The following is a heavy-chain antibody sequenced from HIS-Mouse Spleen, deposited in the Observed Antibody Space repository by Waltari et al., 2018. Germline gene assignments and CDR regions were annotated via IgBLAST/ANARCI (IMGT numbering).Heavy chain of an antibody. CDR2: INHSGRT. J-gene: IGHJ4*02. CDR1: GGSFSGYY. Sequence: QVQLQQWGAGLLKPSETLSLTCAVYGGSFSGYYWSWIRQPPGKGLEWIGEINHSGRTNYNPYLKSRVTISVDTSKNQFSLKLSSVTAADTAVYYCARGMYSSSSAYFDYWGQGTLVTVSS. CDR3: ARGMYSSSSAYFDY. D-gene: IGHD6-6*01. V-gene: IGHV4-34*01.